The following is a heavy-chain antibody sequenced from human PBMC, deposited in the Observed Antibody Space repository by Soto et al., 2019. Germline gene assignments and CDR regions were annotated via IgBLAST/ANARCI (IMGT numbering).Heavy chain of an antibody. Sequence: QVQLVQSGAEVKKPGSSVKVSCKASGGTFSSYAISWVRQSPGQGLEWMGGIIPIFGTANYAQKFQGGVTITADEATSTAYMELSSLRSEDTAVYYCAREGRSTNHYYYGMDVWGQWTTVSVS. CDR2: IIPIFGTA. CDR1: GGTFSSYA. D-gene: IGHD1-1*01. J-gene: IGHJ6*02. V-gene: IGHV1-69*01. CDR3: AREGRSTNHYYYGMDV.